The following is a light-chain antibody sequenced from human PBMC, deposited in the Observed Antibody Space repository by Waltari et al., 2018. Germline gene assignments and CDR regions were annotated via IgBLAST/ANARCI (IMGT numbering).Light chain of an antibody. J-gene: IGLJ1*01. CDR3: SSYAGSNNLV. CDR2: EVS. Sequence: QSALTQPPSASGSPGQSVTISCTGTSSDIGGYKYVSWYRQHPGKGPKLLIYEVSKRPSGVPNRFSGFKSGNTASLTVSGLQAEDEADYYCSSYAGSNNLVFGTGTKVTVL. CDR1: SSDIGGYKY. V-gene: IGLV2-8*01.